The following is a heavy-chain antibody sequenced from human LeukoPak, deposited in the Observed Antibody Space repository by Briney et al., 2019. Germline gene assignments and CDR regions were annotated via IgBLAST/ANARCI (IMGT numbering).Heavy chain of an antibody. Sequence: ASVKVSCKASGYTFTGFYVHWVRQAPGQGLEYMGRISPNSGVTNYAQKFQGRVTMTRDTSTSTAYMELSRLTSDDTAVYYCARELRYFDWRERGGAFDIWGQGTMVTVSS. V-gene: IGHV1-2*06. CDR2: ISPNSGVT. CDR1: GYTFTGFY. CDR3: ARELRYFDWRERGGAFDI. J-gene: IGHJ3*02. D-gene: IGHD3-9*01.